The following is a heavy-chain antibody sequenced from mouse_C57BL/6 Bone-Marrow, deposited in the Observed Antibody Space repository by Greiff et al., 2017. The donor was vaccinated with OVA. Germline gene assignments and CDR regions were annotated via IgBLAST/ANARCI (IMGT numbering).Heavy chain of an antibody. CDR3: AREGRPVYFDY. CDR2: ISDGGSYT. Sequence: EVQVVESGGGLVKPGGSLKLSCAASGFTFSSYAMSWVRQTPDKRLEWVATISDGGSYTSYPDNVKGRFTISRDNAKNNLYLQMSHLKSEDTAMYYCAREGRPVYFDYWGQGTTLTVSS. J-gene: IGHJ2*01. CDR1: GFTFSSYA. V-gene: IGHV5-4*01.